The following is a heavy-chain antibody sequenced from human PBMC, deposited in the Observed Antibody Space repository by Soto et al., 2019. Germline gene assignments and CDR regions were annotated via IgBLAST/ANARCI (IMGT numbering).Heavy chain of an antibody. V-gene: IGHV4-34*01. CDR3: ARSRRYYYDSSGLTPLDY. J-gene: IGHJ4*02. CDR1: GGSFSGYY. CDR2: INHSGST. Sequence: PSETLSLTCAVYGGSFSGYYWSWIRQPPGKGLEWIGEINHSGSTNYNPSLKSRVTISVDTSKNQFSLKLSSVTAADTAVYYCARSRRYYYDSSGLTPLDYWGQGTLVTVSS. D-gene: IGHD3-22*01.